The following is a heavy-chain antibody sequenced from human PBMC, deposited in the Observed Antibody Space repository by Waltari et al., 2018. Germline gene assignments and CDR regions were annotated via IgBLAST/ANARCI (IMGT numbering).Heavy chain of an antibody. CDR1: GYSFTSHW. CDR3: ARHGEQQPYTFDI. V-gene: IGHV5-51*01. J-gene: IGHJ3*02. D-gene: IGHD6-13*01. Sequence: EVQLVQSGAEVKKPGESLKISCPVSGYSFTSHWIGWVRQMPGKGLEWMGIIFPGDSDTRYSPSFQGQVTISADKSLSTAYLQWSSLKASDTAIYYCARHGEQQPYTFDIWGQGTLVTVSS. CDR2: IFPGDSDT.